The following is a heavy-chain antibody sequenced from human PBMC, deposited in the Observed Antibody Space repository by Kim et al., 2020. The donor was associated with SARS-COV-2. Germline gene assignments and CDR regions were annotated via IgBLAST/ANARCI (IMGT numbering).Heavy chain of an antibody. V-gene: IGHV1-69*13. Sequence: SVKVSCKASGGTFSSYAISWVRQAPGQGLEWMGGIIPIFGTANYAQKFQGRVTITADESTSTAYMELSSLRSEDTAVYYCARGMLRITIFGVVTKRAAFFDYWGQGTLVTVSS. CDR2: IIPIFGTA. CDR1: GGTFSSYA. J-gene: IGHJ4*02. D-gene: IGHD3-3*01. CDR3: ARGMLRITIFGVVTKRAAFFDY.